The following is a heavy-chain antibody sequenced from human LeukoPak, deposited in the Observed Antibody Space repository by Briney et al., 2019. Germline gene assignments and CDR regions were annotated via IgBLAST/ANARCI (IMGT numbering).Heavy chain of an antibody. V-gene: IGHV1-46*01. J-gene: IGHJ4*02. CDR1: GYTFTSYY. CDR3: ARGALSFYYYDSSGPQAFGY. CDR2: INPSGGST. D-gene: IGHD3-22*01. Sequence: ASVKASCKASGYTFTSYYMHWVRQAPGQGLEWMGIINPSGGSTSYAQKFQGRVTMTRDTSTSTVYMELSSLRSEDTAVYYCARGALSFYYYDSSGPQAFGYWGQGTLVTVSS.